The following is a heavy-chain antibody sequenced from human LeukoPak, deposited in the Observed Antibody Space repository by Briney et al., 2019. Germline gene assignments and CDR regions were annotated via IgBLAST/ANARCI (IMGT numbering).Heavy chain of an antibody. CDR1: CYSISSVDY. J-gene: IGHJ5*02. Sequence: SETLSLTCTVSCYSISSVDYWGWTRQPPGKGLECGGSIFHSGTTNYNPSLKSRVTISVDTSKNQSSLKLSSVTAADTAVYYCARRRGIGVKGQANWFDPWGQGTLVTVSS. D-gene: IGHD6-13*01. V-gene: IGHV4-38-2*02. CDR3: ARRRGIGVKGQANWFDP. CDR2: IFHSGTT.